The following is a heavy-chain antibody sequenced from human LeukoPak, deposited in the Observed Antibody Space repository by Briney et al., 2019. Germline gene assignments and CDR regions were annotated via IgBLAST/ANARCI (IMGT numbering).Heavy chain of an antibody. CDR3: AKKGIAALFYFDY. V-gene: IGHV3-30*02. CDR1: GFTFSSYG. D-gene: IGHD6-6*01. CDR2: IRYDGSNK. Sequence: PGGSLRLSCAASGFTFSSYGMHWVRQAPGKGLEWVAFIRYDGSNKYYADSVKGRFTISRDNSKNTLYLQMNSLRAEDTAVYYCAKKGIAALFYFDYWGQGTLVTVSS. J-gene: IGHJ4*02.